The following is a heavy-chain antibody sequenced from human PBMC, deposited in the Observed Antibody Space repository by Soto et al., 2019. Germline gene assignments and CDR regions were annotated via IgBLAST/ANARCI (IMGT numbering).Heavy chain of an antibody. CDR3: AASCVACGGFNYYGMDV. CDR2: IYYSGST. D-gene: IGHD5-12*01. CDR1: GGSITSGGYY. Sequence: SETLSLTCTVSGGSITSGGYYWSWIRQHPGKGLEWIGYIYYSGSTYYNPSLKSRVTISVDTSKNQFSLKLSSVTAADTAVYYCAASCVACGGFNYYGMDVWGQGTTVTVSS. J-gene: IGHJ6*02. V-gene: IGHV4-31*03.